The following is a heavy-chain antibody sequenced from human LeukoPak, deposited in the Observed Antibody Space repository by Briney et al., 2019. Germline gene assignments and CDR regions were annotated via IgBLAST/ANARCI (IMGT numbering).Heavy chain of an antibody. CDR3: AKNRGAGSHYYYHMNV. V-gene: IGHV3-23*01. CDR1: GFTFSTYG. D-gene: IGHD1-26*01. CDR2: ISGSGGGT. Sequence: GGSLRLSCAASGFTFSTYGMHWVRQAAGKGLEWVSLISGSGGGTYYADSVKGWFTISRDNSKNTLYLQLNSLRVEDTAVYYCAKNRGAGSHYYYHMNVWGKGTTVTVSS. J-gene: IGHJ6*03.